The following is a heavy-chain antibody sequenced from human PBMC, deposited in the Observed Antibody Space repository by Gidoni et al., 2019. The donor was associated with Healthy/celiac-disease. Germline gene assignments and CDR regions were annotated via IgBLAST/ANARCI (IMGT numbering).Heavy chain of an antibody. CDR1: GGSISSSY. D-gene: IGHD6-13*01. V-gene: IGHV4-59*08. Sequence: QVQLRESGPGLVTPSETLSLTCPVPGGSISSSYWSWLRQPPGKGLEWIGYIYYSGSTNYNPSLKSRVIISVDTSKNQFSLKLSAVTAADTAVYYCARHISSSWYFDYWGQGTLVTVSS. J-gene: IGHJ4*02. CDR3: ARHISSSWYFDY. CDR2: IYYSGST.